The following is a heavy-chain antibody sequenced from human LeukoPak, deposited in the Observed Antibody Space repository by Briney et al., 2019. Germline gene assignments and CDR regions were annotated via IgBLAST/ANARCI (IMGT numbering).Heavy chain of an antibody. J-gene: IGHJ4*02. V-gene: IGHV1-69*13. CDR3: ARATMVRGVYFDY. CDR1: GYTFTGYY. CDR2: IIPIFGTA. D-gene: IGHD3-10*01. Sequence: ASVKVSCKASGYTFTGYYMHWVRQAPGQGLEWMGGIIPIFGTANYAQKFQGRVTITADESTSTAYMELSSLRSEDTAVYYCARATMVRGVYFDYWGQGTLVTVSS.